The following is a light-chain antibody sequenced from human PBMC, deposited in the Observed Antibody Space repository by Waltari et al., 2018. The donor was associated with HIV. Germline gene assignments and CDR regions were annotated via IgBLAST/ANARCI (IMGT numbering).Light chain of an antibody. J-gene: IGLJ2*01. CDR2: EVL. CDR1: SSDIGDYDY. Sequence: QSALTQPPSASGSPGQSVTISCTGTSSDIGDYDYVSWYQHQPGEAPKLLIYEVLNRPSGVPHRFSGSKSGNTASLTVSGLQAEDEADYYCSSYGGNSNVIFGGATKLTVL. V-gene: IGLV2-8*01. CDR3: SSYGGNSNVI.